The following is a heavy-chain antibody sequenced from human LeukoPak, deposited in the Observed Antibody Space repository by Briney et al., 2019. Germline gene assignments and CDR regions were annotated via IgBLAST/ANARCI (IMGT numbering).Heavy chain of an antibody. V-gene: IGHV4-39*02. Sequence: PSETLSLTCTVPGGSIRNIDYDWGWIRQPPGKGLEWIGSIHYTGNTYYNTSLNSRVTISVDTSKNHFSLKLSSVTSADTAVYYCARAPLLRYLLLWGQGTLVTVSS. CDR3: ARAPLLRYLLL. CDR1: GGSIRNIDYD. J-gene: IGHJ4*02. D-gene: IGHD3-9*01. CDR2: IHYTGNT.